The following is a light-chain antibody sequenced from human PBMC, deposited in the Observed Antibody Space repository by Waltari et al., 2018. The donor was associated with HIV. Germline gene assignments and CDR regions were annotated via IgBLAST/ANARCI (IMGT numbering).Light chain of an antibody. V-gene: IGKV3-20*01. Sequence: EIVLTQYQGTMYLSTGERDTLSCRASQSVSSSYLAWYQQKPGQAPRLLSYGASSRATGIPDRFSGSGSGTDFTLTISRLEPEDFAVYYCQQYGSSPPITFGPGTKVDIK. CDR3: QQYGSSPPIT. CDR2: GAS. CDR1: QSVSSSY. J-gene: IGKJ3*01.